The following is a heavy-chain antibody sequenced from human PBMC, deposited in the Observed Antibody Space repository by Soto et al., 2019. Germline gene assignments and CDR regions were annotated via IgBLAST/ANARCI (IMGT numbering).Heavy chain of an antibody. Sequence: QVQLQESGPGLVKPSQTLSLTCTVSGGSIYSGSYFWSWIRQPPGKGLEWIGYIYYSGSTYYNPSLQSRVTISVDPSTNQFSPKLSSVTAADTAVYYCARGPWQAYDFWSGPSHGMDVWGQGTTVTVSS. CDR3: ARGPWQAYDFWSGPSHGMDV. CDR2: IYYSGST. D-gene: IGHD3-3*01. J-gene: IGHJ6*02. CDR1: GGSIYSGSYF. V-gene: IGHV4-30-4*01.